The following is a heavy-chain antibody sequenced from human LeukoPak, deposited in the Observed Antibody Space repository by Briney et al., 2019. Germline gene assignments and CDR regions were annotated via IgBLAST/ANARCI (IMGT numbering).Heavy chain of an antibody. V-gene: IGHV3-21*01. Sequence: GGSLRLSCAASGFTFSSYSMNWVRQAPGKGLEWVSSISSSSSYIYYADSVKGRFTISRDNAKNSLYLQMNSLRAEDTAVYYCARDQISGYLAGYWGQGTLVTVSS. CDR3: ARDQISGYLAGY. D-gene: IGHD5-12*01. CDR2: ISSSSSYI. J-gene: IGHJ4*02. CDR1: GFTFSSYS.